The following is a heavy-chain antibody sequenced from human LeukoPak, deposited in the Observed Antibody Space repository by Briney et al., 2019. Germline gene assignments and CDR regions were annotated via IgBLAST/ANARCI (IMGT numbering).Heavy chain of an antibody. CDR1: GFTFSNAW. CDR3: TTDPPEAVLLWFGEDLDY. Sequence: GGSLRLSCAASGFTFSNAWMSWVRQAPGKGLEWVGRIKSKTDGGTTDYAAPVKGRFTISRDDSKNTLYLQMNSLKTEDTAVYYCTTDPPEAVLLWFGEDLDYWGQGTLVTVSS. CDR2: IKSKTDGGTT. V-gene: IGHV3-15*01. J-gene: IGHJ4*02. D-gene: IGHD3-10*01.